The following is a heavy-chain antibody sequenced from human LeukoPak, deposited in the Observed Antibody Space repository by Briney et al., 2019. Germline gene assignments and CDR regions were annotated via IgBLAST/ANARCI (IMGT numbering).Heavy chain of an antibody. CDR3: ASQTDVLRFLEWLPYYYYYGMDV. CDR1: GFTFSSYS. Sequence: KTGGSLRLSCAASGFTFSSYSMNWVRQAPGKGLEWVSSISSSSSYIYYADSVKGRFTISRDNAKNSLYLQMNSLRAEDTAVYYCASQTDVLRFLEWLPYYYYYGMDVWGQGTTVTVSS. V-gene: IGHV3-21*01. CDR2: ISSSSSYI. J-gene: IGHJ6*02. D-gene: IGHD3-3*01.